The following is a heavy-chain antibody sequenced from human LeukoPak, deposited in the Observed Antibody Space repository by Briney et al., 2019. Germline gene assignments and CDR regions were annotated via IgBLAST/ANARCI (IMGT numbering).Heavy chain of an antibody. Sequence: GSLRLSCAASGFTFSSYAMSWVRQAPGKGLEWIGSIYYSGSTYYNPSLKSRVTISVDTSKNQFSLKLSSVTAADTVVYYCARDYQGGYGDKTVDYWGQGTLVTVSS. CDR3: ARDYQGGYGDKTVDY. J-gene: IGHJ4*02. CDR2: IYYSGST. CDR1: GFTFSSYA. D-gene: IGHD5-18*01. V-gene: IGHV4-39*07.